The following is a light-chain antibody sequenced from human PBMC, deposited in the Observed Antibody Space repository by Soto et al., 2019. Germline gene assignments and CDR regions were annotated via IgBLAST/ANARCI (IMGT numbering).Light chain of an antibody. V-gene: IGLV2-14*01. CDR1: ITAVGGYNY. J-gene: IGLJ1*01. CDR3: SSYTSSSTLV. CDR2: EVS. Sequence: QSALTQPASVTGSPGQSITISCTGTITAVGGYNYVSWFQKHPGKATTLMIYEVSNRPSWVSNRFSGSKSGNTASLTISGLQAEDEADYYCSSYTSSSTLVFGTGTKVTGL.